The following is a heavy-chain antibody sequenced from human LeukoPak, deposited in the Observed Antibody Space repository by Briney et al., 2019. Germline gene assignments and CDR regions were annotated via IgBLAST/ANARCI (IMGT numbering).Heavy chain of an antibody. CDR2: ISYDGSNK. J-gene: IGHJ4*02. Sequence: GGSLRVSCAASGFTFGSYAMHWVRQAPGKGLEWVAVISYDGSNKYCADSVKGRFTISRDNSKNTLYLQMNSLRAEDTAVYYCARDRGIALDYWGQGTLVTVSS. V-gene: IGHV3-30-3*01. CDR1: GFTFGSYA. D-gene: IGHD2-21*01. CDR3: ARDRGIALDY.